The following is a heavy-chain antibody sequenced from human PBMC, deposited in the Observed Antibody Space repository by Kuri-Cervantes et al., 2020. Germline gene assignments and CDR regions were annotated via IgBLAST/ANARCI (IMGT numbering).Heavy chain of an antibody. D-gene: IGHD6-19*01. J-gene: IGHJ4*02. V-gene: IGHV3-33*01. Sequence: GESLKISCAASGFTFSSYGMHWVRQAPGKGLEWVAVIWYDGSNKYYADSVKGRFTISRDNSKNTLYLQMNSLRAEDTAVYYCARGIAVAGLYYFDYWGQGTLVTVSS. CDR3: ARGIAVAGLYYFDY. CDR2: IWYDGSNK. CDR1: GFTFSSYG.